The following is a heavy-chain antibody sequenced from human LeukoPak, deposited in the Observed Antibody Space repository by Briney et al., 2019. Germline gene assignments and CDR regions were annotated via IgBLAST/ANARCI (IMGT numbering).Heavy chain of an antibody. CDR2: INHSGST. CDR3: ARDLGLSLLDY. CDR1: GGSFSGYY. J-gene: IGHJ4*02. D-gene: IGHD1-26*01. Sequence: SETLSLTCAVYGGSFSGYYWSWIRQPPGKGLEWIGEINHSGSTNYNPSLKSRVTISGDTSKNQFSLKLSSVTAADTAVYYCARDLGLSLLDYWGQGTLVTVSS. V-gene: IGHV4-34*01.